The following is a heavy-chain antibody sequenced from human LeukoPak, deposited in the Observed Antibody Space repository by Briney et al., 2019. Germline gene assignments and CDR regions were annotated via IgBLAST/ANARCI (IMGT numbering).Heavy chain of an antibody. D-gene: IGHD3-10*01. CDR3: AKDRASDLWFGEFHLGYRRYFDY. Sequence: GGSLRLSCAASGFTFSSYGMHWVRQAPGKGLEWVAFIRYDGSNKYYADSVKGRFTISRDNSKNTLYLQMNSLRAEDTAVYYCAKDRASDLWFGEFHLGYRRYFDYWGQGTLVTVSS. CDR2: IRYDGSNK. CDR1: GFTFSSYG. V-gene: IGHV3-30*02. J-gene: IGHJ4*02.